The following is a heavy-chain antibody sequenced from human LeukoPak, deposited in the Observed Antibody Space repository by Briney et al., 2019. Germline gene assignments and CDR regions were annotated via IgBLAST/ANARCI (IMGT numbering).Heavy chain of an antibody. CDR2: ISSNGGST. J-gene: IGHJ3*02. Sequence: PGGSLRLSCSASGFSFSNYAMHWVRQAPGKGLEYVSAISSNGGSTYYADSVKGRFTISRDNSKNTLYLQMNSLRAEDTAVYYCASWYDDAFDIWGQGTMVTVSS. D-gene: IGHD1-14*01. V-gene: IGHV3-64*04. CDR3: ASWYDDAFDI. CDR1: GFSFSNYA.